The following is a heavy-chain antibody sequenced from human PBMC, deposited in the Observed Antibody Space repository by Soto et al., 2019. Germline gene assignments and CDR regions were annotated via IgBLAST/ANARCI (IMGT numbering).Heavy chain of an antibody. CDR1: GGSFSGYY. CDR3: FREVREVIMYYYYYMAV. D-gene: IGHD3-10*01. CDR2: INHSGST. V-gene: IGHV4-34*01. J-gene: IGHJ6*03. Sequence: LSLTCAVYGGSFSGYYWNCIGRRTGKGLEWIGEINHSGSTNYNPSLKSRVTISVDTSKRQYSLKRSSVTAADTAVYFCFREVREVIMYYYYYMAVWGKGTTVTVSS.